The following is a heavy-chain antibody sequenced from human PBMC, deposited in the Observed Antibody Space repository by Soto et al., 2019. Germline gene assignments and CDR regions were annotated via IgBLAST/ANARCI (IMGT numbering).Heavy chain of an antibody. CDR3: ARDEPALPLDH. CDR1: GFTFSHYW. D-gene: IGHD2-2*01. CDR2: IKEDGSEK. J-gene: IGHJ4*02. Sequence: PGGSLRLSCTVSGFTFSHYWMIWVRQAQGKGPEWVATIKEDGSEKYYLDSVECRFNFSRDNAQNSLFLQMNSLRAEDTAIYYCARDEPALPLDHWGPGTLVTVSS. V-gene: IGHV3-7*01.